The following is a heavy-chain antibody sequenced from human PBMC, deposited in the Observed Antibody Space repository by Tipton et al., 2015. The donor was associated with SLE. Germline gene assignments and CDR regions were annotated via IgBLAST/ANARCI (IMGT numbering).Heavy chain of an antibody. CDR3: ARCSITILGVVNGAFDI. CDR2: ISSSGSTI. CDR1: GFTFSDYY. Sequence: GSLRLSCAASGFTFSDYYMSWIRQAPGKGLEWASYISSSGSTIYYADSVKGRFTISRDNAKNSLYLQMNSLRAEDTAVYYCARCSITILGVVNGAFDIWGQGTMVTVSS. D-gene: IGHD3-3*01. J-gene: IGHJ3*02. V-gene: IGHV3-11*04.